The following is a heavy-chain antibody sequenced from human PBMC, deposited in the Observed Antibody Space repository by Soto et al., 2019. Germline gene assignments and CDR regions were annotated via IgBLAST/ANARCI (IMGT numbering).Heavy chain of an antibody. CDR3: ASGSNYDSSGYSVY. J-gene: IGHJ4*02. CDR1: GGTFSSYA. V-gene: IGHV1-69*01. D-gene: IGHD3-22*01. CDR2: IIPIFGTA. Sequence: QVQLVQSGAEVKKPGSSXXVXXXXSGGTFSSYAISXVRQAPGQGLEWMGGIIPIFGTANYAQKFQGRVTITADESTSTAYMELSSLRSEDTAVYYCASGSNYDSSGYSVYWGQGTLVTVSS.